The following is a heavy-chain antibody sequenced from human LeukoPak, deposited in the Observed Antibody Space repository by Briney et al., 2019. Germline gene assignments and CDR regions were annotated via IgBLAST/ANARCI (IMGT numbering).Heavy chain of an antibody. Sequence: GESLKISCKGSGYSFTSYWIGWVRQMPGKGLEWMGIIYPGDSDTRYSPSFQGQVTISADKSISTAYLQWGSLKASDTAMYHCARQKTAARPDYFDYWGQGTLVTVSS. CDR3: ARQKTAARPDYFDY. CDR1: GYSFTSYW. V-gene: IGHV5-51*01. J-gene: IGHJ4*02. CDR2: IYPGDSDT. D-gene: IGHD6-13*01.